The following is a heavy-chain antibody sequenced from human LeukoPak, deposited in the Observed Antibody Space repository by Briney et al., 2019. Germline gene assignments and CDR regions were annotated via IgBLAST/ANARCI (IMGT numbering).Heavy chain of an antibody. J-gene: IGHJ4*02. Sequence: ASVKVSCKASGYTFSDYYMHWVRQAPGQGLEWMGWINPNSGVTNHAQKFQGRVTMTRDTSISTAYMELTRLRSDVTAVYYCARGMVRGVITVGYWGQGTLVTVSS. CDR3: ARGMVRGVITVGY. CDR1: GYTFSDYY. V-gene: IGHV1-2*02. D-gene: IGHD3-10*01. CDR2: INPNSGVT.